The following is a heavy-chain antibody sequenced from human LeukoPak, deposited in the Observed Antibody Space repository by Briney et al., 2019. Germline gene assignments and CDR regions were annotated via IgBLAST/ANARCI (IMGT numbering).Heavy chain of an antibody. Sequence: SETLSLTCSVSGVSIGSTNHYWGWIRQPPGKGLEWIGSVFYSGSTSYNPSLKSRVTISVDTSRNQFSLKLSSVTAADTAVYFCARDGDGTGYFLTYWGQGTLVTVSS. V-gene: IGHV4-39*07. J-gene: IGHJ4*02. CDR2: VFYSGST. D-gene: IGHD3-22*01. CDR3: ARDGDGTGYFLTY. CDR1: GVSIGSTNHY.